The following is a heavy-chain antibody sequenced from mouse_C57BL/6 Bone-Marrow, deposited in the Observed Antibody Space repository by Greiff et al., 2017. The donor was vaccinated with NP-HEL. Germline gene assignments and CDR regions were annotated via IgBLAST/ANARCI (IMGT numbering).Heavy chain of an antibody. CDR3: APLWALDY. CDR2: IYPGDGDT. D-gene: IGHD1-1*02. J-gene: IGHJ2*01. CDR1: GYAFSSSW. Sequence: VKLQQSGPELVKPGASVKISCKASGYAFSSSWMNWVKQRPGKGLEWIGRIYPGDGDTNYNGKFKGKATLTADKSSSTAYMQLSSLTSEDSAVYFCAPLWALDYWGQGTTLTVSS. V-gene: IGHV1-82*01.